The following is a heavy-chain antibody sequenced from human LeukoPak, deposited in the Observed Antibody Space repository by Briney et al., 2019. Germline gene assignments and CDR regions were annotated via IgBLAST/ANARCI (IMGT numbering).Heavy chain of an antibody. V-gene: IGHV3-74*01. D-gene: IGHD1-26*01. CDR3: ARDGRSGNFDK. Sequence: PGGSLRLSCAASRFTFSGYWMHWVRQAPGKGLAWVSVIRSDGSITTYADSVKGRFTISRDTAKNTLYLQMNGLRAEDTAVYYCARDGRSGNFDKWGQGTLVSVSS. J-gene: IGHJ4*02. CDR1: RFTFSGYW. CDR2: IRSDGSIT.